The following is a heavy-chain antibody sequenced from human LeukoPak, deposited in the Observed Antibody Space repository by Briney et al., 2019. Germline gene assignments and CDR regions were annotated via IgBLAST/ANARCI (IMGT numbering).Heavy chain of an antibody. J-gene: IGHJ5*02. V-gene: IGHV3-30*18. CDR3: AKDRPAGANWFDP. CDR2: ISYDGSNK. Sequence: PGRSLRLSCAASGFTFSSYGMHWVRQAPGKGLKWVAVISYDGSNKYYADSVKGRFTISRDNSKNTLYLQMNSLRAEDTAVYYCAKDRPAGANWFDPWGQGTLVTVSS. CDR1: GFTFSSYG. D-gene: IGHD2-8*02.